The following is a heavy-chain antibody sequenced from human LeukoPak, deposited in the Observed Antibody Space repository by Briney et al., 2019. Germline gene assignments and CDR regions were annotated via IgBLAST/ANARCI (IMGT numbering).Heavy chain of an antibody. CDR1: GASISSGDYY. J-gene: IGHJ6*02. V-gene: IGHV4-30-4*01. D-gene: IGHD3-10*01. Sequence: PSQTLSLTCTVSGASISSGDYYWSWIRQPPGMGLEWFGYISYTGSTYYNPSLKSRVTISVDRSKNQFSLEMTSVTAADTAVYYCARAPGRHYGSGSLGMDVWGQGTTVTVS. CDR3: ARAPGRHYGSGSLGMDV. CDR2: ISYTGST.